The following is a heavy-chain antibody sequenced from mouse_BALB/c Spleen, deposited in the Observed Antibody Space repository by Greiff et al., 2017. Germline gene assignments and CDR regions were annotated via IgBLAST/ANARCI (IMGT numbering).Heavy chain of an antibody. J-gene: IGHJ4*01. Sequence: EVQLVESGGGLVKPGGSLKLSCAASGFTFSSYAMSWVRQSPEKRLEWVAEISSGGSYTYYPDTVTGRFTISRDNAKNTLYLEMSSLRSEDTAMYYCARYGRGAMDYWGQGTSVTVSS. CDR3: ARYGRGAMDY. V-gene: IGHV5-9-4*01. CDR2: ISSGGSYT. D-gene: IGHD1-1*01. CDR1: GFTFSSYA.